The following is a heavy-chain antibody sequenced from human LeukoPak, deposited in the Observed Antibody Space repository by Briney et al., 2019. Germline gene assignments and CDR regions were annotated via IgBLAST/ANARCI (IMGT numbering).Heavy chain of an antibody. V-gene: IGHV3-64*01. J-gene: IGHJ4*02. CDR2: ISSNGGST. D-gene: IGHD5-18*01. Sequence: GGSLRLSCAASGFTFSSYAMHWVRQAPGKGLEYVSAISSNGGSTYYANSVKGRFTISRDNSENTLYLQMGSLRAEDTAVYYCARADTAMVPDYWGQGTLVTVSS. CDR1: GFTFSSYA. CDR3: ARADTAMVPDY.